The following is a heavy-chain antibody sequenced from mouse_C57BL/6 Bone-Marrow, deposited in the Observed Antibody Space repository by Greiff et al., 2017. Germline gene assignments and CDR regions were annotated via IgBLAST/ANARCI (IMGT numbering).Heavy chain of an antibody. V-gene: IGHV1-78*01. J-gene: IGHJ4*01. CDR1: GYTFTDHT. Sequence: VQLQQSDAELVKPGASVKISCKVSGYTFTDHTIHWMQQRPEKGLEWIGYIYPRDGSTKYNETFKGKATLTADKSSSTAYMQLKRLTSEDSSVYVCARGGSYPMDYWGQGTSVTVSS. D-gene: IGHD2-3*01. CDR2: IYPRDGST. CDR3: ARGGSYPMDY.